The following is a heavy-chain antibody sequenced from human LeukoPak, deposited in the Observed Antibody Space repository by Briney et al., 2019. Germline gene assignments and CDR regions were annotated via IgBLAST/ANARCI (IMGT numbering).Heavy chain of an antibody. CDR1: GGSINSYY. V-gene: IGHV4-4*09. D-gene: IGHD1-26*01. Sequence: SETLSLTCTVSGGSINSYYWTWIRQPPGKGLEWIGYIYTSGSTNYNPSLRSRVTISVDTSKNQFSLRLTSVTAADTAVYYCARWEGNWFDPWGQGTLVTVSS. CDR2: IYTSGST. J-gene: IGHJ5*02. CDR3: ARWEGNWFDP.